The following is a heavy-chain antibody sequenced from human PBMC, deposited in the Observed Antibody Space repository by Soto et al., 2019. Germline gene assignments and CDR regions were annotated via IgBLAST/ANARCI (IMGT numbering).Heavy chain of an antibody. CDR3: ARAFLVGAQPHDAFDI. D-gene: IGHD1-26*01. J-gene: IGHJ3*02. CDR2: IFSNDEK. CDR1: GFSLSNARMG. V-gene: IGHV2-26*01. Sequence: QVTLKESGPVLVKPTETLTLTCTVSGFSLSNARMGVSWIRQPPGKALEWLAHIFSNDEKSYSTSLKSRLTIPKDTSKSQVVLTMNNMDPGDTATYYCARAFLVGAQPHDAFDIWGQGTMVTVSS.